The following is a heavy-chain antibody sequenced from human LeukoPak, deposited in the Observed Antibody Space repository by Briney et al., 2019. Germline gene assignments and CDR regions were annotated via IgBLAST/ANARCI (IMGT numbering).Heavy chain of an antibody. D-gene: IGHD3-10*01. CDR1: GGSISYYY. V-gene: IGHV4-4*07. CDR2: IYTSGRT. CDR3: ARPVRVITYYMDV. Sequence: PSETLSLTCTVSGGSISYYYWNWIRQPAGKGLEWIGRIYTSGRTYYNPSLKSRVSMSVDTSKNQFSLKLSSVTAADTAVYYCARPVRVITYYMDVWGKGTTVTVSS. J-gene: IGHJ6*03.